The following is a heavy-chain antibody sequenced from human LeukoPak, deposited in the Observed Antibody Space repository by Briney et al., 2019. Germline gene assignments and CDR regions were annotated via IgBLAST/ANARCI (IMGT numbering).Heavy chain of an antibody. D-gene: IGHD6-19*01. Sequence: QTGGSLRLSCAASGFTFSSYAMSWVRQAPGKGLEWVSAISGSGGSTYYADSVKGRFTISRDNSKNTLYLQMNSLRAEDTAVYYCAKDPSMPWLVRGYFDYWGQGTLVTVSS. V-gene: IGHV3-23*01. J-gene: IGHJ4*02. CDR1: GFTFSSYA. CDR3: AKDPSMPWLVRGYFDY. CDR2: ISGSGGST.